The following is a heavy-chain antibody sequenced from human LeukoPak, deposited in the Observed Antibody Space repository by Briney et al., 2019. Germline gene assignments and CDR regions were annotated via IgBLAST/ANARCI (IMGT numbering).Heavy chain of an antibody. CDR2: ISGSGDRT. CDR1: EFTFSSYA. D-gene: IGHD2-2*01. CDR3: AREGPVPAAPGEAFDI. Sequence: AGGSLRLSCAASEFTFSSYAMSWVRQAPGRGLEWVSVISGSGDRTYYGDSVRGRFTISRDNSKNTLDLQMNSLRAEDTAVYYCAREGPVPAAPGEAFDIWGQGTMVTVSS. V-gene: IGHV3-23*01. J-gene: IGHJ3*02.